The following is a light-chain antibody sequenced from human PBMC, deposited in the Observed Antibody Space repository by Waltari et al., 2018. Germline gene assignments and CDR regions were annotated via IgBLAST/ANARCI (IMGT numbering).Light chain of an antibody. J-gene: IGLJ3*02. Sequence: QSALTQPPSVSAAPGQEVSISCSGGTSDLGSNYVSWYQHVPGTAPRLLIYETKQRPSGIPDRFSGSKAGTSATLVIAGLQTGDEATYFCATFHNSLTIGDLFGGGTKVTVL. V-gene: IGLV1-51*02. CDR1: TSDLGSNY. CDR2: ETK. CDR3: ATFHNSLTIGDL.